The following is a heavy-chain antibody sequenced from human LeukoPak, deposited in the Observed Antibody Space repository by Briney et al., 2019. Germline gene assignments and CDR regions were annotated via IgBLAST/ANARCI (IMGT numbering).Heavy chain of an antibody. D-gene: IGHD5-12*01. Sequence: SETLSLTCAVYGESFSGYFWTWIRQPPGKGLEWIGEINHSGIINYNPFLKSRVTISVDTSKNQFSLKVTSLTAADTAVYYGARAPGTVAIDYWGQGTLVTVSS. J-gene: IGHJ4*02. CDR1: GESFSGYF. CDR3: ARAPGTVAIDY. CDR2: INHSGII. V-gene: IGHV4-34*01.